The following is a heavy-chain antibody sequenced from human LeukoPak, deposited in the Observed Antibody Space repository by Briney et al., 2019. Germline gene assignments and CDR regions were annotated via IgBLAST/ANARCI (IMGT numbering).Heavy chain of an antibody. D-gene: IGHD5-12*01. V-gene: IGHV3-53*01. J-gene: IGHJ4*02. CDR2: IYSGGST. CDR1: GFTVSRNY. Sequence: GGSLRLSCAASGFTVSRNYMSWVRRAPGKGLEWVSVIYSGGSTYYGDSVKGRFTISRDNSKNTLYLQMNSLRAEDTAVYYCARDSGYDLRPTLDYWGQGTLVTVSS. CDR3: ARDSGYDLRPTLDY.